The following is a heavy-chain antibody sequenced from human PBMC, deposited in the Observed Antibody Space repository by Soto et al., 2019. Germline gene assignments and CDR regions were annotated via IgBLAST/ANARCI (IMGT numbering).Heavy chain of an antibody. CDR2: IWYDGIKE. D-gene: IGHD2-8*01. V-gene: IGHV3-33*01. J-gene: IGHJ4*02. CDR1: GFIFRSYG. Sequence: GGSLRLSCAACGFIFRSYGMHWVRQAPGKGLEWVAMIWYDGIKEYYADSVKGRFTISRDNSKNALFLEMNSLTAEDTAVYYCAREGGEMDFHRVYYFDYFGQGNRFTVSS. CDR3: AREGGEMDFHRVYYFDY.